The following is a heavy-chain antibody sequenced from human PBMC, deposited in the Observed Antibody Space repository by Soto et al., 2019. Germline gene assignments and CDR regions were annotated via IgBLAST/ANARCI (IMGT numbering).Heavy chain of an antibody. CDR3: ARLGGYCSSTSCYGYYGMDV. CDR2: IHNSGSP. V-gene: IGHV4-30-4*01. D-gene: IGHD2-2*01. J-gene: IGHJ6*02. Sequence: GGSISSYFWSWIRQSPGKGLEWIGHIHNSGSPYNNPSLKSRVTISADTSMNQFSLKVSSVTVADTAVYYCARLGGYCSSTSCYGYYGMDVWGQGTTVTVSS. CDR1: GGSISSYF.